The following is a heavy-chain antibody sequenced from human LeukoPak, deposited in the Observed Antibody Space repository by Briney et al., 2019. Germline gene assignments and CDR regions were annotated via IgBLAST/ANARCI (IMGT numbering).Heavy chain of an antibody. CDR2: IYYSGST. Sequence: NSGGSLRLSCAASGFTFSSYAMSWVRQAPGKGLEWIGSIYYSGSTYYNPSLKSRVTISVDTSKNQFSLRLSSVTAADTAVYYCARDEYQLLEGGFDYWGQGTLVTVSS. CDR3: ARDEYQLLEGGFDY. D-gene: IGHD2-2*01. CDR1: GFTFSSYA. J-gene: IGHJ4*02. V-gene: IGHV4-39*07.